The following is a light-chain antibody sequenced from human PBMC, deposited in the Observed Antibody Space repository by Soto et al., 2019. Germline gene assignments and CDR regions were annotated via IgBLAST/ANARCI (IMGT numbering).Light chain of an antibody. J-gene: IGKJ2*01. V-gene: IGKV1-5*03. CDR2: KAS. Sequence: DIQMTQSPSTLSASVGDRVTITCRASQSIDIWLAWYQQKPGKAPKHLIYKASNLESGVPSRFSGSGSGTEFTLTMSSLQPDDSATYYCQHYYGYSRTFGQGTKLEIK. CDR3: QHYYGYSRT. CDR1: QSIDIW.